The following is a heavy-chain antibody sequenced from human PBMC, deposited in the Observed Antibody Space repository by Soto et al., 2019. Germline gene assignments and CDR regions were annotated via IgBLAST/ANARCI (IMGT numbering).Heavy chain of an antibody. J-gene: IGHJ6*02. CDR3: ARPPSDVLRFLGANYYYYGMDA. Sequence: GASVKVSCKASGYTFTSYDINWVRQATGQGLEWMGWMNPNSGNTGYAQKFQGRVTMTRNTSISTAYMELSSLRSEDTAVYYCARPPSDVLRFLGANYYYYGMDAWGQGTTVTVS. D-gene: IGHD3-3*01. CDR1: GYTFTSYD. CDR2: MNPNSGNT. V-gene: IGHV1-8*01.